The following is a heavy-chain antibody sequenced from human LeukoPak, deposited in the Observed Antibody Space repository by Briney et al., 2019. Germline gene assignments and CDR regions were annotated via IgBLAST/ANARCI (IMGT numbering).Heavy chain of an antibody. CDR3: ADTYYYGSGSYRGIMDDY. CDR1: GGTFSSYA. J-gene: IGHJ4*02. V-gene: IGHV1-69*04. D-gene: IGHD3-10*01. CDR2: IIPILGIA. Sequence: GASVKVSRKASGGTFSSYAISWVRQAPGQGLEWMGRIIPILGIANYAQKFQGRVTITADKSTSTAYMELSSLRSEDTAVYYCADTYYYGSGSYRGIMDDYWGQGTLVTVSS.